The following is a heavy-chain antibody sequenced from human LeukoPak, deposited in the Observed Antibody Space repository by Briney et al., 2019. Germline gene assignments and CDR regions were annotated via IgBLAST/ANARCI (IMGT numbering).Heavy chain of an antibody. CDR2: INHSGSA. CDR1: GGSFSGYY. CDR3: ARGGRYSYGYFDY. V-gene: IGHV4-34*01. Sequence: SETLSLTCAVYGGSFSGYYWSWIRQPPGKGLEWIGEINHSGSANYNPSLKSRVTISVDTSKNQFSLKLSSVTAADTAVYYCARGGRYSYGYFDYWGQGTLVTVSS. J-gene: IGHJ4*02. D-gene: IGHD5-18*01.